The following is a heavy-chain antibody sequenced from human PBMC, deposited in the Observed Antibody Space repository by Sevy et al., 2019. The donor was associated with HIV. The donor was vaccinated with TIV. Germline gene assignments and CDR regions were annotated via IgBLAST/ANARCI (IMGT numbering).Heavy chain of an antibody. CDR1: GFAFSSYD. J-gene: IGHJ4*02. Sequence: GGSLRLSCAASGFAFSSYDMHWVRQAPGKGLEWVLYITSSGTTINYADSVKGRFTISRDNATDSLYLQMNSLRVEDTAVYYCARDLPPSATIVPHFDYWGQGPLVTVSS. CDR2: ITSSGTTI. D-gene: IGHD1-26*01. CDR3: ARDLPPSATIVPHFDY. V-gene: IGHV3-48*03.